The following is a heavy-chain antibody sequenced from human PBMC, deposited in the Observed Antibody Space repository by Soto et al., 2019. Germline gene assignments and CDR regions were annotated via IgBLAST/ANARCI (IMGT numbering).Heavy chain of an antibody. CDR1: GFTFSSYW. CDR3: ARDLQHYGDYDYYYYYGMDV. Sequence: GGSLRLSCAASGFTFSSYWMHWVRQAPGKGLVWVSRINSDGSSTSYADSGKGRFTISRDNAKNTLYLQMNSLRAEDTAGYYCARDLQHYGDYDYYYYYGMDVWGQGTTVTVSS. V-gene: IGHV3-74*01. CDR2: INSDGSST. J-gene: IGHJ6*02. D-gene: IGHD4-17*01.